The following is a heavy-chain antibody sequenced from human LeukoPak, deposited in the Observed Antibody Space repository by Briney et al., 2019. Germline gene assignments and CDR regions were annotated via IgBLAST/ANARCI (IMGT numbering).Heavy chain of an antibody. V-gene: IGHV3-74*01. Sequence: GGSLRLSCVASGFTFGDYWMSWVRQAPGKGLVWVSRINSDGSSTTYADSVKGRSTISRDNAKNTMYLQMNSLRVEDTAVYYCVQSSPTIDYWGQGTLVTVSS. CDR1: GFTFGDYW. CDR3: VQSSPTIDY. CDR2: INSDGSST. J-gene: IGHJ4*02. D-gene: IGHD5-12*01.